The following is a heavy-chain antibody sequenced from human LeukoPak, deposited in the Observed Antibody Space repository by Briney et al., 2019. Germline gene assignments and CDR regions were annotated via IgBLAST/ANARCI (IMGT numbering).Heavy chain of an antibody. CDR2: MSSDESNE. D-gene: IGHD3-9*01. J-gene: IGHJ5*02. Sequence: GGSLRLSCGASGFTFRTYAMHWVRQTPDKGLEWVAFMSSDESNENYADSVKARFTISRDNSKNTLFLRMNNLTPEDTGVYYCAKGLATTPSHGNWFDAWGQGTLVTVSS. V-gene: IGHV3-30*18. CDR1: GFTFRTYA. CDR3: AKGLATTPSHGNWFDA.